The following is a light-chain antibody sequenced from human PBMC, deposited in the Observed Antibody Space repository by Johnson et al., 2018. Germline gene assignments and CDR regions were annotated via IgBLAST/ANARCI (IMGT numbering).Light chain of an antibody. CDR3: GTWDSSLRAGNV. CDR1: SSNIGNNY. CDR2: ENN. J-gene: IGLJ1*01. V-gene: IGLV1-51*02. Sequence: QSVLTQPPSVSAAPGQKVTISCSGSSSNIGNNYVSWYQQLPGTAPKLLIYENNKRPSGIPDRLSGSKSGTSATLVITGLPTGDEADYYCGTWDSSLRAGNVFGTGTKVTVL.